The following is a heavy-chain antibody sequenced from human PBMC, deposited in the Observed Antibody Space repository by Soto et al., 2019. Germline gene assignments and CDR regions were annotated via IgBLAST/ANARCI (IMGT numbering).Heavy chain of an antibody. D-gene: IGHD6-13*01. Sequence: SETLSLTCTVSGGSISRNYWTWIRQPPGKGLEWIGYVYNSGGTNYNHSLKSRVTISEGTSKSQFSLKVNSMTAADTAVYYCARYRREAVAGYTLDNWGPGTMVTVSS. CDR3: ARYRREAVAGYTLDN. V-gene: IGHV4-59*01. CDR2: VYNSGGT. J-gene: IGHJ3*01. CDR1: GGSISRNY.